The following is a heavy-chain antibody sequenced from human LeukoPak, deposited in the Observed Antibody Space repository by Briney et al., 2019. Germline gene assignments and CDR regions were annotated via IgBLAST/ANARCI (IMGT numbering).Heavy chain of an antibody. Sequence: SETLSLTCTVSGGSTSSYYWSWIRQPPGKGLEWIGYIYYSGSTNYNPSLKSRVTISVDTSKNQFSLKLSSVTAADTAVYYCARVRENYDSSGSPYNWFDPWGQGTLVTVSS. V-gene: IGHV4-59*08. CDR2: IYYSGST. CDR3: ARVRENYDSSGSPYNWFDP. CDR1: GGSTSSYY. D-gene: IGHD3-22*01. J-gene: IGHJ5*02.